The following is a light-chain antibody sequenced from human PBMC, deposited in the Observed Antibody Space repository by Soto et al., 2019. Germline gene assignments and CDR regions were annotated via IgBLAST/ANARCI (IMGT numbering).Light chain of an antibody. CDR2: WAS. V-gene: IGKV4-1*01. Sequence: DIVMTQSPDSLAVSLGERATINCKSSQSVLYSSNNKNYLARYQQKVGQPPKLLIYWASTRESGVPDRFSGSGSGTDFTLTISSLQAEDVAVYYCQQYYSTPLTFGGGTKVEIK. J-gene: IGKJ4*01. CDR3: QQYYSTPLT. CDR1: QSVLYSSNNKNY.